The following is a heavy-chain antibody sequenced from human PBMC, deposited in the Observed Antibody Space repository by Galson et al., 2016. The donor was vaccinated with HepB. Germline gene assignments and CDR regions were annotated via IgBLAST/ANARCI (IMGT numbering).Heavy chain of an antibody. D-gene: IGHD2-15*01. CDR3: AGPSRRGLGGFDM. Sequence: SLRLSCAASGFNVSSNYMTWVRQRPGKGLEWVSVLYSNGNAYYGDPVNGRFTISRDNSRNTLFLQMKSLGVEDTAVYYCAGPSRRGLGGFDMWGQGTLLTVSS. CDR2: LYSNGNA. V-gene: IGHV3-53*01. CDR1: GFNVSSNY. J-gene: IGHJ3*02.